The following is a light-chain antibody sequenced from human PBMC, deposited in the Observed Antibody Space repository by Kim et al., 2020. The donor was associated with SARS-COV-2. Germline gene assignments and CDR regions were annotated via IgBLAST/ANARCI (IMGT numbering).Light chain of an antibody. CDR3: PQYGSASDA. Sequence: PGERATLSCRTSQSVYSNALAWYQQKPGQTPRLLIYGASIRATGIPDRFTGSGSGTDFSPTINRLEPEDFAVYFCPQYGSASDAFGRGTKPE. CDR2: GAS. V-gene: IGKV3-20*01. J-gene: IGKJ2*01. CDR1: QSVYSNA.